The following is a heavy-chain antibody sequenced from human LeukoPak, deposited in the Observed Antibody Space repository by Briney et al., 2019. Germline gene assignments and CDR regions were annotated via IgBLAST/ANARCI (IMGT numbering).Heavy chain of an antibody. CDR3: ARGVGGFENWFDP. CDR1: GFTFSSYS. Sequence: PGGSLRLSCAASGFTFSSYSMDWVRQAPGKGLEWVSSISSSSSYIYYADSVKGRFTISRDNAKNSLYLQMNSLKAEDTAVYYCARGVGGFENWFDPWGQGTLVTVSS. CDR2: ISSSSSYI. J-gene: IGHJ5*02. D-gene: IGHD3-10*01. V-gene: IGHV3-21*01.